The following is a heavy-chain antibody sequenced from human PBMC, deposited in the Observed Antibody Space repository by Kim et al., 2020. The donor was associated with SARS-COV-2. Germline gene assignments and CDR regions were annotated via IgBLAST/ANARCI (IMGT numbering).Heavy chain of an antibody. V-gene: IGHV3-7*01. D-gene: IGHD3-16*01. J-gene: IGHJ5*02. CDR2: INEDGRTI. CDR3: AKVVSWGWFDP. CDR1: GFTFSSHW. Sequence: GGSLRLSCAASGFTFSSHWMSWVRRAPGKGPEWVANINEDGRTIYYSDSVKGRFTISRDNAKNSLYLQMNSLTVEDAAVYYCAKVVSWGWFDPWGQGTLVTVSP.